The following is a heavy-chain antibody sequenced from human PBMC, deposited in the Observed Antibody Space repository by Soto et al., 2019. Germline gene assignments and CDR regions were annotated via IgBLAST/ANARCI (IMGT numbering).Heavy chain of an antibody. CDR3: GRSQGSRTSVEIYYYYYYGMDV. CDR1: GGTFSSYA. J-gene: IGHJ6*02. D-gene: IGHD2-2*01. CDR2: IIPISDTT. Sequence: QVQLVQSGAEVKKPGSSVKVSCKASGGTFSSYAISWVRQAPGQGLEWMGGIIPISDTTNYAQKFQGRVTITADESTSTAYMELSSLRSEDTAVYYCGRSQGSRTSVEIYYYYYYGMDVWGQGSRVTVSS. V-gene: IGHV1-69*01.